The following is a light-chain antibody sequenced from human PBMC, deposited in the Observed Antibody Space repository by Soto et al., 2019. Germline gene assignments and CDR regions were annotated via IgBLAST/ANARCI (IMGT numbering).Light chain of an antibody. CDR3: AAWDDSLNGPLYV. V-gene: IGLV1-44*01. CDR2: SNN. J-gene: IGLJ1*01. CDR1: SSNIESNT. Sequence: QSVLTQPPSASGTPGQRVTISCSGSSSNIESNTVNWYQQLPGTAPKLPIYSNNQRPSGVPDRFSSSTSGTSASLAISGLHSDDEADYYCAAWDDSLNGPLYVFGTGTKFTVL.